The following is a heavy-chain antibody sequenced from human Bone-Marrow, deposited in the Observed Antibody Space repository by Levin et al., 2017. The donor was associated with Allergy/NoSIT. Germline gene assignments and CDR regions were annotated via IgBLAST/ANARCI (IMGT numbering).Heavy chain of an antibody. D-gene: IGHD3-22*01. V-gene: IGHV3-74*01. Sequence: GESLKISCAASGFTFSSYWMHWVRQAPGKGLVWVSRINSDGSSTSYADSVKGRFTISRDNAKNTLYLQMNSLRAEDTAVYYCARWDYDSSGYYFFDYWGQGTLVTVSS. CDR1: GFTFSSYW. CDR3: ARWDYDSSGYYFFDY. CDR2: INSDGSST. J-gene: IGHJ4*02.